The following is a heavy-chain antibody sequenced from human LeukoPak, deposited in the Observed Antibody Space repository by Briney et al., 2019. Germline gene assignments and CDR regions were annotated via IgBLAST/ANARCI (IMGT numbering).Heavy chain of an antibody. CDR1: GFTFSHYG. CDR3: ARDPDCDSTSCYIGPYNWFDP. Sequence: PGGSLRLSCAASGFTFSHYGMQWVRQAPGKGLEWVAVIWYDGSNKDYADSVKGRFTISRDNSKNTLYLQMNSLRAEDTAVYYCARDPDCDSTSCYIGPYNWFDPWGQGTLVTVSS. D-gene: IGHD2-2*02. J-gene: IGHJ5*02. V-gene: IGHV3-33*01. CDR2: IWYDGSNK.